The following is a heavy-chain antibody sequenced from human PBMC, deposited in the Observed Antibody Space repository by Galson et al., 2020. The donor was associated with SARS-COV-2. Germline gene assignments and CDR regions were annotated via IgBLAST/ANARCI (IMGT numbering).Heavy chain of an antibody. J-gene: IGHJ3*02. CDR1: GYTFTDYY. Sequence: ASVKVSCRASGYTFTDYYIHWVRQAPGQGLEWLGWVNPDSGDTKYTEKFQGRVTMTRDTSISTAYMDLKSLTSDDTAVYFCARELDSLGIILGAFDIWGQGTLVTVSS. V-gene: IGHV1-2*02. CDR2: VNPDSGDT. CDR3: ARELDSLGIILGAFDI. D-gene: IGHD7-27*01.